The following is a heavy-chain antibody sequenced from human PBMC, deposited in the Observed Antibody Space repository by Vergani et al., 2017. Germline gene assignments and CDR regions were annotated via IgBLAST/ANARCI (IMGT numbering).Heavy chain of an antibody. Sequence: QVQLVQSGAEVKKPGSSVKVSCRASGGKFSNYAINWVRQAPGQGLEWMGGIIPMFGTANYAQKFQDKITITADESTSTVYMELSSLKSEDTAVYYCARVDTQVPATSHFYYMDVWGKGTTVVVSS. J-gene: IGHJ6*03. CDR1: GGKFSNYA. V-gene: IGHV1-69*12. CDR3: ARVDTQVPATSHFYYMDV. CDR2: IIPMFGTA. D-gene: IGHD6-25*01.